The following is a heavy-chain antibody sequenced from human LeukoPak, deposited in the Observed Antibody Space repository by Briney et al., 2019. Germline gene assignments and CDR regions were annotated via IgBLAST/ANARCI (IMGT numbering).Heavy chain of an antibody. CDR1: GVCISTSDYY. Sequence: PSETLSLTCTVSGVCISTSDYYWGWIRHPPGKWLEWIGDVSHSGSTSYNPSLKSRITMSVDTSKNQFSLKVTSVTAADTAVYFCATLIPADSYFDFWGLGTLVTVSS. D-gene: IGHD6-13*01. J-gene: IGHJ4*02. V-gene: IGHV4-39*01. CDR3: ATLIPADSYFDF. CDR2: VSHSGST.